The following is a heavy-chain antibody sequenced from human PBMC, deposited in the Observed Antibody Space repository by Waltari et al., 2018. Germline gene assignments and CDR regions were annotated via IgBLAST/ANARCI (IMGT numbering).Heavy chain of an antibody. J-gene: IGHJ3*02. D-gene: IGHD1-26*01. CDR1: GYSISSGYY. CDR3: ARELGVVGATPFDI. V-gene: IGHV4-38-2*02. CDR2: IYHSGST. Sequence: QVQLQESGPGLVKPSETLSLTCAVSGYSISSGYYWGWIRQPPGKGLEWIGSIYHSGSTYYNPSIKSRVTISVDTSKNQFSLKLSSVTAADTAVYYCARELGVVGATPFDIWGQGTMVTVSS.